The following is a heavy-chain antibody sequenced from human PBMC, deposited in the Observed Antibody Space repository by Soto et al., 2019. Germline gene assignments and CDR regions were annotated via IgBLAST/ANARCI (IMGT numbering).Heavy chain of an antibody. CDR3: AQSTYYYGSGSYYNQIDY. V-gene: IGHV2-5*01. CDR1: GFSLSTSGVG. CDR2: MYWNDDK. J-gene: IGHJ4*02. D-gene: IGHD3-10*01. Sequence: QITLKESGPTLVKPTQTLTLTCTFSGFSLSTSGVGVGWIRQPPGKALEWLALMYWNDDKRYSPSLKRRLNITKDTSKNQVVLTMTNMDPVDTATYYCAQSTYYYGSGSYYNQIDYWGQGTLVTVSS.